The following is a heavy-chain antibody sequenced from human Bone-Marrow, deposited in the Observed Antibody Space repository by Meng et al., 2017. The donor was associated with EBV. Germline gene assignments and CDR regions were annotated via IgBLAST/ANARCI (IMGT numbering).Heavy chain of an antibody. CDR1: GVSANSGTYH. CDR3: AKSRSSTPGVVDY. V-gene: IGHV4-61*01. Sequence: QVPRQESAPGLRKPSETLPLTRPVSGVSANSGTYHWSWIRQSPGKGLEWIGYIYDTGTTIYNPSLKSRVSIFLATSKNLFSLKLNSVTTADTAVYYCAKSRSSTPGVVDYWGQGTLVTVSS. CDR2: IYDTGTT. J-gene: IGHJ4*02. D-gene: IGHD3-10*01.